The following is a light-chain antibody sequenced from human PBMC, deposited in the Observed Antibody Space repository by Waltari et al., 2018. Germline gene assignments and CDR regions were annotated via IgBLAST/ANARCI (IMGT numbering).Light chain of an antibody. V-gene: IGKV3-15*01. Sequence: EIVMTQSPATLSVSPGERATLSCRASQSVSSNLAWYQHKPGQAPRILIYGASTRATGTPARFSGSGSGTEFTLTISSLQSEDFEVYYCQQYNTWPPFTFGPGTKVDIK. CDR3: QQYNTWPPFT. J-gene: IGKJ3*01. CDR1: QSVSSN. CDR2: GAS.